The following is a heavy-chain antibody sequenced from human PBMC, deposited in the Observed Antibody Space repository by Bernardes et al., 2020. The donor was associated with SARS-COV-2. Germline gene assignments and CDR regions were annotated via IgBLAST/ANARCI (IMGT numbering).Heavy chain of an antibody. CDR1: GYSFTSYW. J-gene: IGHJ2*01. V-gene: IGHV5-51*01. CDR3: ARNYGGSYWHFDL. CDR2: IFPGDSHT. Sequence: GESLKISCKGSGYSFTSYWIAWVRQMPGKGLEWMGLIFPGDSHTTYSPSFQGQVTISADKSLSTAYLQWSSLKASDTAMYYCARNYGGSYWHFDLWGRGTLVTVSS. D-gene: IGHD4-17*01.